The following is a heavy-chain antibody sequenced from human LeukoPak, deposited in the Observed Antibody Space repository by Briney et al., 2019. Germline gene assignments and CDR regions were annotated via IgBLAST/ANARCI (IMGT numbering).Heavy chain of an antibody. CDR3: ARVYHSTTGTTQDY. Sequence: HPGGSLRLSCAASGFTFSSYWMSWVRQAPGKGLEWVANIKQDGSEKYYVDSVKGRFTISRDNAKNSLYPQMNSLRAEDTAVYYCARVYHSTTGTTQDYWGQGTLVTVSS. CDR1: GFTFSSYW. J-gene: IGHJ4*02. D-gene: IGHD1-1*01. V-gene: IGHV3-7*01. CDR2: IKQDGSEK.